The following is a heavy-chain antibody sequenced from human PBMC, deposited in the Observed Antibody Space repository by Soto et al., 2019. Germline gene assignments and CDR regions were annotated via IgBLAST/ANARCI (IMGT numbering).Heavy chain of an antibody. CDR1: GYTFTSYD. V-gene: IGHV1-8*01. Sequence: QVQLVQSGAEVKKPGASVKVSCKASGYTFTSYDINWVRQATGQGLEWMGWMNPNSGNTGYPQKFQGRDTRTKHSCNRSAYMEMRSPSSEDTAVYYWARGLEPAIVLVPADLDYWGQGTLVTVSS. J-gene: IGHJ4*02. CDR2: MNPNSGNT. CDR3: ARGLEPAIVLVPADLDY. D-gene: IGHD2-2*01.